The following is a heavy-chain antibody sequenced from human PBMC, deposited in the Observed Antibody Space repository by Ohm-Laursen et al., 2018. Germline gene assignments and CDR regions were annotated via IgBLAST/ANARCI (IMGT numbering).Heavy chain of an antibody. V-gene: IGHV1-2*02. CDR1: GDTFTGYY. D-gene: IGHD6-19*01. CDR2: INPNSGGT. CDR3: ARVEGIAVAGSFDY. Sequence: ASVKVSCKASGDTFTGYYMHWVRQAPGQGLEWMGWINPNSGGTNYAQKFQGRVTMTRDTSISTAYMELSRLRSEDTAVYYCARVEGIAVAGSFDYWGQGTLVTVSS. J-gene: IGHJ4*02.